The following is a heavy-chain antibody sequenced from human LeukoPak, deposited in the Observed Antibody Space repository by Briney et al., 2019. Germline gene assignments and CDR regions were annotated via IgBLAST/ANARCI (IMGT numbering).Heavy chain of an antibody. D-gene: IGHD3-22*01. J-gene: IGHJ4*02. Sequence: PSETLSLTSAVYGGSFSGYYWSWIRQPPGKGLEWIGEINHSGSTNYNPSLKSRVTISVDTSKNQFSLKLSSVTAADTAVYYCARRSLRSDYDSSGNFDYWGQGTLVTVSS. CDR1: GGSFSGYY. CDR2: INHSGST. V-gene: IGHV4-34*01. CDR3: ARRSLRSDYDSSGNFDY.